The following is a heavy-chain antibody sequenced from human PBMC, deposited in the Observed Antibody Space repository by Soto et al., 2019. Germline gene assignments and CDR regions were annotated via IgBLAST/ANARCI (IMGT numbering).Heavy chain of an antibody. V-gene: IGHV3-33*01. J-gene: IGHJ6*02. CDR2: IWYDGGNK. CDR3: ARDDIPGRAVAIYGMDV. Sequence: LRLSCAASGFTFSNYGMHWVRQAPGKGLEWVAVIWYDGGNKYYADPVKGRFTISRDNSKNTLYLQINSLRAEDTAVYYCARDDIPGRAVAIYGMDVWGQGTTVTVSS. D-gene: IGHD6-19*01. CDR1: GFTFSNYG.